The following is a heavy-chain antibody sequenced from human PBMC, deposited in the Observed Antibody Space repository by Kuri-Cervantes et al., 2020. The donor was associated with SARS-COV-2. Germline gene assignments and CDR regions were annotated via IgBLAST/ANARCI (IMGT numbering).Heavy chain of an antibody. CDR3: ARAISSWFDY. D-gene: IGHD6-13*01. V-gene: IGHV3-30-3*01. CDR1: GFTFSSYA. Sequence: GESLKISCAASGFTFSSYAMHWVRQAPGKGLEWVAVISYDGSNKYYADSVKGRFTISRDNAKNSLYLQMNSLRDEDTAVYYCARAISSWFDYWGQGTLVTVSS. J-gene: IGHJ4*02. CDR2: ISYDGSNK.